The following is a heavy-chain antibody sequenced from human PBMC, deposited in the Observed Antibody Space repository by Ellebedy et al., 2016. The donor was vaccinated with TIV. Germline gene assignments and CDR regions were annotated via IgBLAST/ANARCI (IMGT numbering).Heavy chain of an antibody. Sequence: GGSLRLXXAASGFTFSSYAMSWVRQAPGKGLEWVSAISGSGGSTYYADSVKGRFTISRDNSKNTLYLQMNSLRAEDTAVYYCAKDLSIAAVGGSNWFDPWGQGTLVTVSS. J-gene: IGHJ5*02. V-gene: IGHV3-23*01. CDR2: ISGSGGST. CDR3: AKDLSIAAVGGSNWFDP. CDR1: GFTFSSYA. D-gene: IGHD6-13*01.